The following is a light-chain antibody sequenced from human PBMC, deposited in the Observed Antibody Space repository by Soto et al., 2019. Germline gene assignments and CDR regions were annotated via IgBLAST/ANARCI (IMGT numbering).Light chain of an antibody. CDR2: EVS. CDR1: SSDVGGYNY. Sequence: QSALTQPASVSGSPGQSNTISCTGTSSDVGGYNYVSWYQQHPGKAPKLMIYEVSTRPSGVSNRFSGSKSGNTASLTISGLQAEDEADYYCSSYTSSSTLVFGTGTKVTVL. J-gene: IGLJ1*01. CDR3: SSYTSSSTLV. V-gene: IGLV2-14*01.